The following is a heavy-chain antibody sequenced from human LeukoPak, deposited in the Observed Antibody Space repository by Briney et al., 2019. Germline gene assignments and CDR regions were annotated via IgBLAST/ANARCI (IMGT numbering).Heavy chain of an antibody. V-gene: IGHV4-59*01. J-gene: IGHJ4*02. CDR3: ARDSAWFIY. CDR1: GGSISSYY. Sequence: SETLSLTCTVSGGSISSYYWSLIRQPPGKGLEWIGYIYYSGTTNYNPSLRSRVTISVDTSKNQFPLNLSSVTAADTAVYYCARDSAWFIYWGQGIPVTVSS. D-gene: IGHD6-19*01. CDR2: IYYSGTT.